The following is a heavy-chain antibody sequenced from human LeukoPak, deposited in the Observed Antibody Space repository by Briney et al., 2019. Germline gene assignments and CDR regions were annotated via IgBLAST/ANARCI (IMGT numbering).Heavy chain of an antibody. Sequence: GGSLRLSCAASGYTFSSYWMSWVRQAPGKGLEWVAQIKPDGSDKYYVDSVKGRFTISRDNAKNSLNLQMNSLRAEDTAVYYCARAGNLDNWGQGTLVTVSS. CDR2: IKPDGSDK. CDR1: GYTFSSYW. D-gene: IGHD4-23*01. CDR3: ARAGNLDN. V-gene: IGHV3-7*01. J-gene: IGHJ4*02.